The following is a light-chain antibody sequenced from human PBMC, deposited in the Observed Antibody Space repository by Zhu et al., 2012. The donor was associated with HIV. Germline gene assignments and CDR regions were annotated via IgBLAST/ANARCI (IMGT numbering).Light chain of an antibody. V-gene: IGKV1-5*03. CDR1: QSVHKR. J-gene: IGKJ2*01. CDR2: EAS. Sequence: DIQMTQSPSTLSASVGDSVTITCRASQSVHKRLAWYQQKPEQAPKLLIYEASTLETGVPSRFSGSGSETEFTLTISSLQPDDFASYSCQQYYTPSYTFGQGTKLQIK. CDR3: QQYYTPSYT.